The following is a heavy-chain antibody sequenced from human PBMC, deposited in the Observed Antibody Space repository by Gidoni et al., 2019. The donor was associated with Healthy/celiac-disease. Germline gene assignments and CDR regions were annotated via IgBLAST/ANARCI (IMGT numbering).Heavy chain of an antibody. Sequence: QVQLVQSGAEVKKPGASVKVSCKASGYTFTSYDSNWVRQATGQGLEWMGWMNPNSGNTGYAQKFQGRVTMTRNTSISTAYMELSSLRSEDTAVYYCARTMTTVTNMYYFDYWGQGTLVTVSS. J-gene: IGHJ4*02. D-gene: IGHD4-17*01. V-gene: IGHV1-8*01. CDR3: ARTMTTVTNMYYFDY. CDR2: MNPNSGNT. CDR1: GYTFTSYD.